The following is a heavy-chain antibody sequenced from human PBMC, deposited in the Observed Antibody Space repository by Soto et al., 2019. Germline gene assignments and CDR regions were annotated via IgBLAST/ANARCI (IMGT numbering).Heavy chain of an antibody. Sequence: SQTLSLTCAICGDSVSSNSPACNWIRQSPSRGIEWLGRTYYRSKWYNDYAVSVKSRITINPDTSKNQFSLQLKSVTLEDTAVYYCERGGTVVTLGAFDIWGQGTMVTVSS. CDR3: ERGGTVVTLGAFDI. CDR2: TYYRSKWYN. V-gene: IGHV6-1*01. CDR1: GDSVSSNSPA. J-gene: IGHJ3*02. D-gene: IGHD2-21*02.